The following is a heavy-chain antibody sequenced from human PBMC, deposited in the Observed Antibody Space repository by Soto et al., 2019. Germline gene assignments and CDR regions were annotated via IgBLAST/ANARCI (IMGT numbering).Heavy chain of an antibody. J-gene: IGHJ4*02. D-gene: IGHD3-22*01. V-gene: IGHV4-39*01. Sequence: PSETLSLTCTVSVGSISSSSYCWGWLRKPPGKGLEWIGNIHYSGTTYYNPSLRSRVTISVDTSKNQFSLKLSSVRAADTAVYYCARTNYFDSSGNYYRYPPRFDYWGQGTLVTVS. CDR2: IHYSGTT. CDR3: ARTNYFDSSGNYYRYPPRFDY. CDR1: VGSISSSSYC.